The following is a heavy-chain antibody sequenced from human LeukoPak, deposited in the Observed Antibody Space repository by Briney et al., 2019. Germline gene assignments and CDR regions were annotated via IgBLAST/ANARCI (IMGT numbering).Heavy chain of an antibody. J-gene: IGHJ5*02. CDR2: ISAYNGNT. CDR1: GYTFTSYG. D-gene: IGHD3-9*01. V-gene: IGHV1-18*04. CDR3: ARDRTSQGYYDILTGLNWFDP. Sequence: ASVKVSCKASGYTFTSYGISWVRQAPGQGLEWMGWISAYNGNTSYAQKLQGRVTMTTDTSTSTAYMELRSLRSDDTDVYYCARDRTSQGYYDILTGLNWFDPWGQGTLVTVSS.